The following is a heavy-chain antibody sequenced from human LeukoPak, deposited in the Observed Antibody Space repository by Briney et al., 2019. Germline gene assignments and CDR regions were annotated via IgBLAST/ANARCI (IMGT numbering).Heavy chain of an antibody. CDR1: GGSISSYY. CDR2: IYTSGST. D-gene: IGHD6-6*01. V-gene: IGHV4-4*07. Sequence: SETLSLTCTVSGGSISSYYWSWIRQPAGKGLEWIGRIYTSGSTNYNPSLKSRVTMLVDTSKNQFSLKLSSVTAADTAVYYCAREPSSSLYYYYYYYMDVWGKGTTVTVSS. CDR3: AREPSSSLYYYYYYYMDV. J-gene: IGHJ6*03.